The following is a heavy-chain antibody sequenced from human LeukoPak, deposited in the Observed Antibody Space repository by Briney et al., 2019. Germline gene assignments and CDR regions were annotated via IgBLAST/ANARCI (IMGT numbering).Heavy chain of an antibody. V-gene: IGHV1-2*02. Sequence: GASVKVSCKASGYTFTGYYMHWVRQAPGQGLEWMGWINPNSGGTNYAQKFQGRVTMTRDTSISTAYMELTGLTSDDTAVYYCASRSSTVAKSPFHYWGQGTLVTVSS. J-gene: IGHJ4*02. CDR3: ASRSSTVAKSPFHY. CDR1: GYTFTGYY. D-gene: IGHD4-17*01. CDR2: INPNSGGT.